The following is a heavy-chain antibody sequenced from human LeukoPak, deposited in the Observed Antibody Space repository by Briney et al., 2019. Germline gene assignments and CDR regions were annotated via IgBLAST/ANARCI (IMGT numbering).Heavy chain of an antibody. J-gene: IGHJ4*02. Sequence: SWNSGSIGYADSVKGRFTISRDNAKNSLYLQMNSLRAEDTAVYYCAKPVLRYFDWLSGFDYWGQGTLVTVSS. CDR2: SWNSGSI. D-gene: IGHD3-9*01. CDR3: AKPVLRYFDWLSGFDY. V-gene: IGHV3-9*01.